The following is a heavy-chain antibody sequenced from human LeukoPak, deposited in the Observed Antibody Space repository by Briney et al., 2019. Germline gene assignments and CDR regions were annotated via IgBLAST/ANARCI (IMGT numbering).Heavy chain of an antibody. Sequence: PGGSLRLSCAASGFTFSSYSMNWVRQAPGKGLEWVSSISSSSSYIYYADSVKGRFTISRDNAKNSLYLQMNSLRAEDTAVYYCARDPSRRISGFFDYWGQGTLVTVSS. D-gene: IGHD2-15*01. J-gene: IGHJ4*02. CDR3: ARDPSRRISGFFDY. CDR2: ISSSSSYI. V-gene: IGHV3-21*01. CDR1: GFTFSSYS.